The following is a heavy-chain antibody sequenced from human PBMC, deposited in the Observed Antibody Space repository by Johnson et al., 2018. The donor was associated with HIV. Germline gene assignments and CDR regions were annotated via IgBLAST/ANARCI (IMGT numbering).Heavy chain of an antibody. D-gene: IGHD3-22*01. CDR2: IRYDGSIK. V-gene: IGHV3-30*02. CDR3: AKGQSSGYPKDAFDI. J-gene: IGHJ3*02. Sequence: QVHLVESGGGVVQPGGSLRLSCVASGFTFSNYGMHWVRRAPGKGLEWVAFIRYDGSIKYYGDSVKGRFTISRDNSRNSLYLQMNSLRAEDTAVYYCAKGQSSGYPKDAFDIWGQGTMVIVSS. CDR1: GFTFSNYG.